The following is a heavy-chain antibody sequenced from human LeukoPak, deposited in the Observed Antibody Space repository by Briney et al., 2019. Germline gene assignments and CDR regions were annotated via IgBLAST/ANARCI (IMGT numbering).Heavy chain of an antibody. CDR3: ARAQPGPLFLDYYYYYGMDV. J-gene: IGHJ6*02. Sequence: ASVKVSCKASGYTFTSYYMHWVRQAPGQGLEWMGIINPNGGSTSYAQKFQGRVTMTRDTSTSTVYMELSSLRSEDTAVYYCARAQPGPLFLDYYYYYGMDVWGQGTTVTVSS. CDR1: GYTFTSYY. CDR2: INPNGGST. D-gene: IGHD2-2*01. V-gene: IGHV1-46*01.